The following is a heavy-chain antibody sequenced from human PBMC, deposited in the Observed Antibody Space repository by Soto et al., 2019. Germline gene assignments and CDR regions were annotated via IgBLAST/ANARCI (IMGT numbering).Heavy chain of an antibody. D-gene: IGHD3-10*01. V-gene: IGHV3-23*01. Sequence: PGGSLRLSCAASGFTFSSYAMSWVRQAPGKGLEWVSAISGSGGSTYYADSVKGRFTISRDNSKNTLDLQMNSLRAEDTAVYYCAKSPLRITMLPWFDPWGQGTLVTVSS. J-gene: IGHJ5*02. CDR1: GFTFSSYA. CDR3: AKSPLRITMLPWFDP. CDR2: ISGSGGST.